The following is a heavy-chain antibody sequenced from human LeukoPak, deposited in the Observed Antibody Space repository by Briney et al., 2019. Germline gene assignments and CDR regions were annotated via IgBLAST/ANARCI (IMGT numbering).Heavy chain of an antibody. CDR1: GDSITSRSY. CDR2: LRHSGNT. D-gene: IGHD1-14*01. J-gene: IGHJ4*02. Sequence: SETLSLTCTVSGDSITSRSYWSWIRQPPGKGLEWIGYLRHSGNTNHNSSFKGRVTFSLDTSKNQFSLILRSVTAADTAIYFCARESSTTQTNLFDYWGQGTLVTVSS. V-gene: IGHV4-59*11. CDR3: ARESSTTQTNLFDY.